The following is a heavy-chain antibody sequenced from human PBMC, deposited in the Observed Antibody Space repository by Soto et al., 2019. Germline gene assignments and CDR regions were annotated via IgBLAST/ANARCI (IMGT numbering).Heavy chain of an antibody. CDR3: AIYDSSGSRGFQH. CDR2: IFYSGST. J-gene: IGHJ1*01. V-gene: IGHV4-31*03. D-gene: IGHD3-22*01. CDR1: GGSISSGGYY. Sequence: QVQLQESGPGLVKPSQTLSLTCTVSGGSISSGGYYWSWIRQHPGKGLEWIGYIFYSGSTYYNPSLKSRVTISVDTSKNQFSLKLSSVTAADTAVYYCAIYDSSGSRGFQHWGQGTLITVSS.